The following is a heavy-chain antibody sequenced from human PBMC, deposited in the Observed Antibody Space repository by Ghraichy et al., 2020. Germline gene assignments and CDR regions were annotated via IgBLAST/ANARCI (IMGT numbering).Heavy chain of an antibody. CDR2: INPNSGGT. J-gene: IGHJ4*02. D-gene: IGHD5-18*01. CDR3: AREADTAMVTSLHFDY. V-gene: IGHV1-2*02. CDR1: GYTFTGYY. Sequence: ASVKVSCKASGYTFTGYYMHWVRQAPGQGLEWMGWINPNSGGTNYAQKFQGRVTMTRDTSISTAYMELSRLRSDDTAVYYCAREADTAMVTSLHFDYWGQGTLVTVSS.